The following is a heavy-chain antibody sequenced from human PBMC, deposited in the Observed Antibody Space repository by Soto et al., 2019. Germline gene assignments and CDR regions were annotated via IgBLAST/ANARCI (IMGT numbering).Heavy chain of an antibody. CDR2: INAGNGNT. Sequence: GASVKVSCKASGYTFTSYAMHWVRQAPGQRLERMGWINAGNGNTKYSQKFQGRVTITRDTSASTAYMELSSLRSEDTAVYYCARFYCSGGSCYSVFDYWGQGTLVTVSS. V-gene: IGHV1-3*01. CDR3: ARFYCSGGSCYSVFDY. D-gene: IGHD2-15*01. J-gene: IGHJ4*02. CDR1: GYTFTSYA.